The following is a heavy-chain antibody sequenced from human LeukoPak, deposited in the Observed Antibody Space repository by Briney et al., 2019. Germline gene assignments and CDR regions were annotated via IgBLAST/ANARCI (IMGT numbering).Heavy chain of an antibody. Sequence: GGSLRLSCTASGFSFSGHWMHWARQLPGKGLVWVSRISPTGSTTSYADSVKGRFTISRDNSKNTLYLQMNSLRAEDTAVYYCASSYSNYGYFDYWGQGTLVTVSS. D-gene: IGHD4-11*01. CDR3: ASSYSNYGYFDY. J-gene: IGHJ4*02. CDR1: GFSFSGHW. V-gene: IGHV3-74*01. CDR2: ISPTGSTT.